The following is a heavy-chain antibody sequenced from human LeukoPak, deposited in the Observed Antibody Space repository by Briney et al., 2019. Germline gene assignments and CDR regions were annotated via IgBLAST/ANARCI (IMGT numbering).Heavy chain of an antibody. CDR3: VRDQFFSFDY. CDR2: ISGSGGST. CDR1: GFTFSSYA. J-gene: IGHJ4*02. D-gene: IGHD3-3*01. Sequence: GGSLRLSCAASGFTFSSYAMSWVRQAPGKGLEWVSAISGSGGSTYYADSVKGRFTISRDNAKNSLYLQMNSLRDEDTAVYYCVRDQFFSFDYWGQGTLVTVSS. V-gene: IGHV3-23*01.